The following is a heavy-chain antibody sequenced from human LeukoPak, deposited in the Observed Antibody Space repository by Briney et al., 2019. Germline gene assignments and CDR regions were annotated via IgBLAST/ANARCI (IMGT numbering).Heavy chain of an antibody. CDR3: ARASAYYYDSSGYYPYYYYGMDV. J-gene: IGHJ6*02. Sequence: PSETLSLTYAVYGGSFSGYYWSWIRQPPGKGLEWIGEINHSGSTNYNPSLKSRVTISVDTSKNQFSLKLSSVTAADTAVYYCARASAYYYDSSGYYPYYYYGMDVWGQGTTVTVSS. CDR1: GGSFSGYY. CDR2: INHSGST. D-gene: IGHD3-22*01. V-gene: IGHV4-34*01.